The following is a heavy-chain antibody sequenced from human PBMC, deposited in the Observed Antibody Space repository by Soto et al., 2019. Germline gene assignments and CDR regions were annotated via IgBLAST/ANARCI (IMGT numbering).Heavy chain of an antibody. CDR3: AKDKFVTVVPAAIGYYYYGMDV. Sequence: PGGSLRLSCAASGFTFSSYAMSWVRQAPGKGLEWVSAISGSRGSTYYADSVKGRVTISRDNSKNTLYLQMNSLRADDTAVYYCAKDKFVTVVPAAIGYYYYGMDVWGQGTTVTVSS. V-gene: IGHV3-23*01. J-gene: IGHJ6*02. CDR1: GFTFSSYA. CDR2: ISGSRGST. D-gene: IGHD2-2*01.